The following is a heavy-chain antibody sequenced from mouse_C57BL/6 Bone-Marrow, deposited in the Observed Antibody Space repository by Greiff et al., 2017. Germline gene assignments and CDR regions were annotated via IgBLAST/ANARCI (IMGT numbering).Heavy chain of an antibody. D-gene: IGHD2-1*01. Sequence: EVKVEESGGGLVKPGGSLKLSCAASGFTFSSYAMSWVRQTPEKRLEWVATISDGGSYTYYPDNVKGRFTISRDNAKNNLYLQMSHLKSEDTAMYYCARTYGNFLWYAMDYWGQGTSVTVSS. CDR1: GFTFSSYA. CDR3: ARTYGNFLWYAMDY. J-gene: IGHJ4*01. V-gene: IGHV5-4*03. CDR2: ISDGGSYT.